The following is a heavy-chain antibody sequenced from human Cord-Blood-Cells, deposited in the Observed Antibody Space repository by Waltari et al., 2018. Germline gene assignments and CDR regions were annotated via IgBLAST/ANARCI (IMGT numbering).Heavy chain of an antibody. D-gene: IGHD2-21*02. J-gene: IGHJ4*02. Sequence: EVQLVESGGGVVQPGGSLRLSCAASGFTFDDYAMHWVRQAPGKGLEWVSLISGEGGSTYYADSGKDKFTISRDNSKKSLCLEMNSLRTEDTALYYCAKGIIVVVTAVDYWGQGTLVTVSS. CDR2: ISGEGGST. V-gene: IGHV3-43*02. CDR3: AKGIIVVVTAVDY. CDR1: GFTFDDYA.